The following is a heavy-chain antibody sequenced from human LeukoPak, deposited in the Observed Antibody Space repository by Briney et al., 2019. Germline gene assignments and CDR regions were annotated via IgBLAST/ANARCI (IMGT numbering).Heavy chain of an antibody. Sequence: HPGGSLRLSCAASGFTFSDYYMSWIRQAPGKGLEWASYISSSGSTIYYADSVKGRFTISRDNAKNSLYLQMNSLRAEDTAVYYCARDDYSDYYDSSGPDYWGQGTLVTVSS. D-gene: IGHD3-22*01. V-gene: IGHV3-11*01. CDR3: ARDDYSDYYDSSGPDY. CDR2: ISSSGSTI. CDR1: GFTFSDYY. J-gene: IGHJ4*02.